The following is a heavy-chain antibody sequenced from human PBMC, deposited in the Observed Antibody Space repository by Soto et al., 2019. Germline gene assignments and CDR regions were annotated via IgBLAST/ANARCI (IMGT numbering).Heavy chain of an antibody. Sequence: EVQLVESGGGLVQPGGSLRLSCSASGFIFSTYIMHWVRQAPGEGLDYVSGIHTNGGSTYYAPSVKGRFTISRDNSKNTLYLQMSSLRVDDTAVYYCLKEGYNRKTDFDYWGQGTLVTVSS. D-gene: IGHD5-12*01. CDR3: LKEGYNRKTDFDY. V-gene: IGHV3-64D*08. CDR1: GFIFSTYI. CDR2: IHTNGGST. J-gene: IGHJ4*02.